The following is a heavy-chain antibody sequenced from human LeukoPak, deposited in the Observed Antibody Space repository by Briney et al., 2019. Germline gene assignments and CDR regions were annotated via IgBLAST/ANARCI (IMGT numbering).Heavy chain of an antibody. CDR1: GFTFSSYG. J-gene: IGHJ4*02. V-gene: IGHV3-30*18. CDR3: AKDRGGSYFNYFDY. D-gene: IGHD1-26*01. Sequence: PGGSLRLSCAASGFTFSSYGMHWVRQAPGKGLEWVAVISYDGSNKYYADSVKGRFTISRDNSKNTLYLQMNSLRAEDTAVYYCAKDRGGSYFNYFDYWGQGTLVTVSS. CDR2: ISYDGSNK.